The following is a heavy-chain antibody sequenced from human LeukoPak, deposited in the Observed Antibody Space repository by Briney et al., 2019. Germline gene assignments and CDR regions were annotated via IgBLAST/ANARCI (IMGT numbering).Heavy chain of an antibody. CDR3: ARFKYDFWSGSRSYYFYGMDV. Sequence: SETLSLTCSVSGGSISGYYWSWIRQPPGKGLEWIGYIYYSGSTTYTPSLKSRVTISLDTSKNQFSLKLSSVTAADTAVYYCARFKYDFWSGSRSYYFYGMDVWGQGTTVTVSS. J-gene: IGHJ6*02. CDR2: IYYSGST. CDR1: GGSISGYY. V-gene: IGHV4-59*08. D-gene: IGHD3-3*01.